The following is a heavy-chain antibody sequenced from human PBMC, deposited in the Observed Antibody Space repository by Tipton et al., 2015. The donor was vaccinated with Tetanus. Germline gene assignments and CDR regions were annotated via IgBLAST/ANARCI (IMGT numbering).Heavy chain of an antibody. J-gene: IGHJ4*02. CDR3: ARFSYDSGGFYSYFDH. CDR1: GGFINSYY. D-gene: IGHD3-22*01. CDR2: IYYSGST. V-gene: IGHV4-59*01. Sequence: TLSLTCTVSGGFINSYYWSWIRQPPGKGLEWIGYIYYSGSTNYNPSLRSRVTISVDTSKNQFSLKLTSVTAADTAIYYCARFSYDSGGFYSYFDHWGRGTLVTVSS.